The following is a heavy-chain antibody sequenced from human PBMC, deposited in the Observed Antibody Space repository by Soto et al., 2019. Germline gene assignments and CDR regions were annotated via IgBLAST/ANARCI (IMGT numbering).Heavy chain of an antibody. D-gene: IGHD3-22*01. Sequence: GASVKVSCKASGFTFTSSAVQWVRQARGQRLEWIGWIVVGSGNTNYAQKFQERVTITRDMSTSTAYMELSSLRSEDTAVYYCAGDSSGYYWFDPWGQGTLVTVSS. J-gene: IGHJ5*02. V-gene: IGHV1-58*01. CDR1: GFTFTSSA. CDR2: IVVGSGNT. CDR3: AGDSSGYYWFDP.